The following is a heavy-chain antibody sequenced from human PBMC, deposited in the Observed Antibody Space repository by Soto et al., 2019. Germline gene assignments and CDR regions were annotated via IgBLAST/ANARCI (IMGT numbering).Heavy chain of an antibody. CDR2: ISYDGSNK. CDR1: GFTFSSYG. Sequence: QVQLVESGGGVVQPGRSLRLSCAASGFTFSSYGMHWVRQAPGKGLEWVAVISYDGSNKYYADSVKGRFTISRDNSKNTLYLQMNSLRAEDTAVYYCAKDIVVVTTLGAFDIWGQGTMDTVSS. CDR3: AKDIVVVTTLGAFDI. V-gene: IGHV3-30*18. J-gene: IGHJ3*02. D-gene: IGHD3-22*01.